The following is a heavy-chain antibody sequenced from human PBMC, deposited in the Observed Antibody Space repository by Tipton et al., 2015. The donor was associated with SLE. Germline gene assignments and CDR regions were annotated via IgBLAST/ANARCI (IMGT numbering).Heavy chain of an antibody. CDR1: GYTFTSYG. CDR3: AGDLRGDSGNDNVGSFDN. J-gene: IGHJ3*02. Sequence: QLVQSGAEVKKPGASVKVSCKASGYTFTSYGISWVRQAPGQGLEWMGWISAYNGNTNYAQKLQGRVTMTTDTSTSTAYMELRSLRSDDTAVYYCAGDLRGDSGNDNVGSFDNWGQVTMVAVSS. CDR2: ISAYNGNT. V-gene: IGHV1-18*04. D-gene: IGHD5-12*01.